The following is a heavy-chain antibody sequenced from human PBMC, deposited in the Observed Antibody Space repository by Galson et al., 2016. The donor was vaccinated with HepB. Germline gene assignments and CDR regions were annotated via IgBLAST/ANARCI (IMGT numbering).Heavy chain of an antibody. D-gene: IGHD3-10*01. V-gene: IGHV3-7*01. CDR2: IKQDGVEK. CDR1: GFTFSRHW. J-gene: IGHJ4*02. CDR3: ARDGQQPFSSGPDF. Sequence: SLRLSCAASGFTFSRHWMSWVRQAPGKGLEWVANIKQDGVEKYYVDSVKGRFTISRDNARKSLYLQMSSLRAEDTAVYYCARDGQQPFSSGPDFWGQGTLVTVSS.